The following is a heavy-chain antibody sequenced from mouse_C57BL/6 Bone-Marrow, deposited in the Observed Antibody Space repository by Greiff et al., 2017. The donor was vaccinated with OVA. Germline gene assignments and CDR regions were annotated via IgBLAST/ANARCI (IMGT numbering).Heavy chain of an antibody. J-gene: IGHJ4*01. D-gene: IGHD3-3*01. CDR2: INPGSGGT. CDR1: GYAFTNYL. V-gene: IGHV1-54*01. Sequence: QVQLQQSGAELVRPGTSVKVSCKASGYAFTNYLIEWVKQRPGQGLEWIGVINPGSGGTNYTEKFKGKATLTADKSSSTAYMQLSSLTSEDSAVFFCAGEGQGMDYWGQGTPVTVS. CDR3: AGEGQGMDY.